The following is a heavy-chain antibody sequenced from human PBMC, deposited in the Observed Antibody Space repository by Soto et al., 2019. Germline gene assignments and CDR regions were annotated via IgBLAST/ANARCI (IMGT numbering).Heavy chain of an antibody. Sequence: QVQLVQSGAEVKKPGASVKVSCKASGYTFTSYDINWVRQATGQGLEWMGWMNPNSGNTGYAQKFQGRVTMTRNTSMSTAYMDLSSLRSEDTAVYYCARWPDGYYYYGMDVWGQGTTVTVSS. CDR3: ARWPDGYYYYGMDV. CDR1: GYTFTSYD. V-gene: IGHV1-8*01. J-gene: IGHJ6*02. CDR2: MNPNSGNT.